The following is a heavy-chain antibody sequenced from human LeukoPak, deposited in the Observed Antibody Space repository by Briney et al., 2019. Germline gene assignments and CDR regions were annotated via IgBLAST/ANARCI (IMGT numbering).Heavy chain of an antibody. CDR2: ITGNGGTT. Sequence: GGSLRLSCAASGFTFSNYGMNWVRQAPGKGLEWVSGITGNGGTTYYADSVKGRFTISRDNSKNTLYLQMNSLRVEDTAVYYCARDPLTRGLGPDTIFDYWGQGTLVTVPS. CDR3: ARDPLTRGLGPDTIFDY. D-gene: IGHD1-14*01. J-gene: IGHJ4*02. V-gene: IGHV3-23*01. CDR1: GFTFSNYG.